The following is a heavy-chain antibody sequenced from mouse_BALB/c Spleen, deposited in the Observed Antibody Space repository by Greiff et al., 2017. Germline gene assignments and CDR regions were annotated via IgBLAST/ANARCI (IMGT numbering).Heavy chain of an antibody. D-gene: IGHD2-4*01. V-gene: IGHV3-8*02. CDR3: ARYSRSTMITTDDHFDY. J-gene: IGHJ2*01. CDR1: GDSITSGY. Sequence: VQLQQSGPSLVKPSQTLSLTCSVTGDSITSGYWNWIRKFPGNKLEYMGYISYSGSTYYNPSLKSRISITRDTSKNQYYLQLNSVTTEDTATYYCARYSRSTMITTDDHFDYWGQGTTLTVSS. CDR2: ISYSGST.